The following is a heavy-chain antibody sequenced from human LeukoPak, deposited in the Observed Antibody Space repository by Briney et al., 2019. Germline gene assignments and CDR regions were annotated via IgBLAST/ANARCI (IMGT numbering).Heavy chain of an antibody. Sequence: SETLSLTCAVFDYSISSGNYWGCIRQPPGTGLEWIGSVYHSGITHYRPSLKSRVPISVDTSKTQFSLKLSSVTAPDPPVYYFARNDSRGYFDYWGQGTRVSVFS. J-gene: IGHJ4*02. V-gene: IGHV4-38-2*01. CDR2: VYHSGIT. D-gene: IGHD3-22*01. CDR3: ARNDSRGYFDY. CDR1: DYSISSGNY.